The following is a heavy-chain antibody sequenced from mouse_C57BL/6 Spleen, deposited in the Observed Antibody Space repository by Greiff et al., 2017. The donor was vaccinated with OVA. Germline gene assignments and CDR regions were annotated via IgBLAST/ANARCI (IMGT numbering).Heavy chain of an antibody. Sequence: EVQLQESVAELVRPGASVKLSCTASGFNIKNTYMHWVKQRPEQGLEWIGRIDPANGNTKYAPKFQGKATITADTSSNTAYLQLSSLTSEDTAIYYCARTPITTVVADPLDYWGQGTTLTVSS. CDR1: GFNIKNTY. CDR3: ARTPITTVVADPLDY. J-gene: IGHJ2*01. CDR2: IDPANGNT. V-gene: IGHV14-3*01. D-gene: IGHD1-1*01.